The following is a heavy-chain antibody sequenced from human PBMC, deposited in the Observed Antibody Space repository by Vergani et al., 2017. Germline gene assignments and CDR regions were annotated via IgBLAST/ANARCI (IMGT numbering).Heavy chain of an antibody. J-gene: IGHJ5*02. CDR2: ISSSGSTI. V-gene: IGHV3-48*03. D-gene: IGHD3-3*01. CDR1: GFTFSSYE. Sequence: EVQLVESGGGLVQPGGSLRLSCAASGFTFSSYEMNWVRQAPGKGLEWVSYISSSGSTIYYADSVKGRFTISRDNAKNSLYLQMNSLRAEDTAVYYCAVAASGIFGVVTNLNWFDPWGQGTLVTVSS. CDR3: AVAASGIFGVVTNLNWFDP.